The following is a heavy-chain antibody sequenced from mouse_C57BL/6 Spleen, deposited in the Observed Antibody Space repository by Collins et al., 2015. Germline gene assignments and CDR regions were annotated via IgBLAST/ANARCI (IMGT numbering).Heavy chain of an antibody. CDR1: GYTFTSYW. V-gene: IGHV1-53*01. J-gene: IGHJ3*01. Sequence: QVQLQQPGTELVKPGASVKLSCKASGYTFTSYWMHWVKQRPGQGLEWIGNINPSNGGTNYNEKFKSKATLTVDKSSSTAYMQLSSLTSEDSAVYYCARPSPYYGSSLAWFAYWGQGTLVTVSA. CDR3: ARPSPYYGSSLAWFAY. CDR2: INPSNGGT. D-gene: IGHD1-1*01.